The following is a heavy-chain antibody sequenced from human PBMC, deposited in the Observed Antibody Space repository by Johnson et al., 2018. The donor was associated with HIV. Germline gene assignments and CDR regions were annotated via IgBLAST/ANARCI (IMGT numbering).Heavy chain of an antibody. J-gene: IGHJ3*02. Sequence: QEQSVESGGGVVQPGRSLRLSCAASGFIFSSYDMHWVRQAPGKGLEWVANTKQDGSEKYYVYSANGRFTISRDNCKNTLNLQMTSLRTGDTAMYYCAKGHSSGYPKDAFDIGGRGTIVTVSS. CDR1: GFIFSSYD. D-gene: IGHD3-22*01. CDR3: AKGHSSGYPKDAFDI. V-gene: IGHV3-30*11. CDR2: TKQDGSEK.